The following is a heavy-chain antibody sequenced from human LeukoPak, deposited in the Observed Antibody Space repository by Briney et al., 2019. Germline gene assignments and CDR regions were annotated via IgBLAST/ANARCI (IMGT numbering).Heavy chain of an antibody. CDR2: IYTSGST. V-gene: IGHV4-59*10. CDR3: ARSYDSSGYLFDY. Sequence: SETLSLTCAVYGGSFSGYYWSWIRQPPGKGLEWIGRIYTSGSTNYNPSLKSRVTMSVDTSKNQFSLKLSSVTAADTAVYYCARSYDSSGYLFDYWGQGTLVTVSS. CDR1: GGSFSGYY. D-gene: IGHD3-22*01. J-gene: IGHJ4*02.